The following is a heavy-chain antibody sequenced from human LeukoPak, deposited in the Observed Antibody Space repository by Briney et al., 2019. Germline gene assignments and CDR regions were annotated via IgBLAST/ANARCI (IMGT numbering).Heavy chain of an antibody. Sequence: SETLSLTCAVYGGSFSGYFWSWIRQPPGKGLEWIGEINHSGSTNHNPSLKSRVTISVDTSKNQFSLKLSSVTAADTAVYYCARRSKDSSGYYHFDYWGQGTLVTVSS. J-gene: IGHJ4*02. D-gene: IGHD3-22*01. CDR2: INHSGST. CDR3: ARRSKDSSGYYHFDY. CDR1: GGSFSGYF. V-gene: IGHV4-34*01.